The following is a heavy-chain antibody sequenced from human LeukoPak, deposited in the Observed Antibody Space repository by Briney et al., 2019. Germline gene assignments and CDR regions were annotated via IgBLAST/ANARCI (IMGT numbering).Heavy chain of an antibody. V-gene: IGHV5-51*03. CDR2: IYPGDSDT. CDR1: GYSFTSYW. CDR3: GKIGLYNSGWCGLYFDY. D-gene: IGHD6-19*01. Sequence: GESLKISCKCAGYSFTSYWIGWVRQIPGKGLGRMGIIYPGDSDTKYSPSFQGQVTISADKSNSTAYLQWNILNAPDTAIYYCGKIGLYNSGWCGLYFDYWGQGTLVTVSS. J-gene: IGHJ4*02.